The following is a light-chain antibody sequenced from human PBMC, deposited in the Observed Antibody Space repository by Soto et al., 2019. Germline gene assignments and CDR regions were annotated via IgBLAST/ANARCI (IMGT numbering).Light chain of an antibody. CDR3: QQYGRSPWT. V-gene: IGKV3-20*01. CDR2: GAS. J-gene: IGKJ1*01. Sequence: IFLTQSPGTLSLSPGDRATLSCSASQSVSSSYLAWYQQKPGQAPGLLIYGASSRATGIPDRFSGSGSVTDFTLTISRLEPEDFEVYYCQQYGRSPWTFGQGTKVDIK. CDR1: QSVSSSY.